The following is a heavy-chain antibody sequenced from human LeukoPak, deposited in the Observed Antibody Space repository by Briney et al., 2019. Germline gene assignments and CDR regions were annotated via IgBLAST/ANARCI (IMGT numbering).Heavy chain of an antibody. D-gene: IGHD6-19*01. Sequence: GGSLRLSCVASGFTFSSYAMSWVRQPPGKGLEWVSGITNDGGITYYGDSVKGRFTISRDNSKNTLYLQVTRLTHEDTAIYYCAKDRGSGWPWGQGALVTISS. J-gene: IGHJ4*02. CDR3: AKDRGSGWP. V-gene: IGHV3-23*01. CDR2: ITNDGGIT. CDR1: GFTFSSYA.